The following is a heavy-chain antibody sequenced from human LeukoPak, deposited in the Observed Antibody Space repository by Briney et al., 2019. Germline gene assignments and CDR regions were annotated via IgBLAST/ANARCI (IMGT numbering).Heavy chain of an antibody. J-gene: IGHJ3*02. CDR3: ARDPVAVAYAFDI. Sequence: GRSLRLSCAASGFTFSSYSMNWVRQAPGKGLEWVSSISSSSSYIYYADSVKGRFTISRDNAKNSLYLQMNSLRAEDTAVYYCARDPVAVAYAFDIWGQGTMVTVSS. CDR2: ISSSSSYI. D-gene: IGHD6-19*01. CDR1: GFTFSSYS. V-gene: IGHV3-21*01.